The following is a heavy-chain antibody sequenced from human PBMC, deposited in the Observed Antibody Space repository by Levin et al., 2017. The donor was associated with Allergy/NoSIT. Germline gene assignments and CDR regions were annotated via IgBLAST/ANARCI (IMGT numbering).Heavy chain of an antibody. D-gene: IGHD2-21*02. CDR2: ISSSGSTI. CDR3: ARERREAYCGGDCYSVYYFDY. V-gene: IGHV3-11*01. J-gene: IGHJ4*02. CDR1: GFTFSDYY. Sequence: GESLKISCAASGFTFSDYYMSWIRQAPGKGLEWVSYISSSGSTIYYADSVKGRFTISRDNAKNSLYLQMNSLRAEDTAVYYCARERREAYCGGDCYSVYYFDYWGQGTLVTVSS.